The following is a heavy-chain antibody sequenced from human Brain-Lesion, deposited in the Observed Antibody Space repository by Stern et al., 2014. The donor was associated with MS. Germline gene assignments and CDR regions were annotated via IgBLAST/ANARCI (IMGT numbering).Heavy chain of an antibody. J-gene: IGHJ3*02. CDR2: IFHNGGT. Sequence: VQLVESGPGLVKPSGTLSLTCAVSGGSISSSNWGGWVRQSPGKGLEWFGGIFHNGGTKYCPSFESRVIISVDKSKNQFSLKLSYVTAADTAVYYCARELPDLNAFDIWGQGTMVTVSS. CDR3: ARELPDLNAFDI. CDR1: GGSISSSNW. V-gene: IGHV4-4*02. D-gene: IGHD1-14*01.